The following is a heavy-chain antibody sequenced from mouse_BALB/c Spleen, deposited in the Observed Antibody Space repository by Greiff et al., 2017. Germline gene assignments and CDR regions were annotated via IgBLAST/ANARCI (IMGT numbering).Heavy chain of an antibody. V-gene: IGHV1S81*02. J-gene: IGHJ2*01. CDR1: GYTFTSYW. Sequence: VQLQQPGAELVKPGASVKLSCKASGYTFTSYWMHWVKQRPGQGLEWIGEINPSNGRTNYNEKFKSKATLTVDKSSSTAYMQLSSLTSEDSAVYYCAREGTTVGGDYWGQGTTLTVSS. CDR2: INPSNGRT. D-gene: IGHD1-1*01. CDR3: AREGTTVGGDY.